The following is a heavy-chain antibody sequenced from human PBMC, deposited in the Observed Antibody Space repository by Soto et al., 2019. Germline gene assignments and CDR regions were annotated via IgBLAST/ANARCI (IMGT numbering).Heavy chain of an antibody. J-gene: IGHJ5*02. V-gene: IGHV3-23*01. CDR1: GFTFSSYA. CDR2: ISGSGGST. Sequence: EVQLLESGGGLVQPGGSLRLSCAASGFTFSSYAMSWVRQAPGKGLEWVSAISGSGGSTYYADSVKGRFTISRDNSKNTLYLQMNSLRADDTAGYDCAKVIAAAGTGYWFDPWGQGTLVTVSS. D-gene: IGHD6-13*01. CDR3: AKVIAAAGTGYWFDP.